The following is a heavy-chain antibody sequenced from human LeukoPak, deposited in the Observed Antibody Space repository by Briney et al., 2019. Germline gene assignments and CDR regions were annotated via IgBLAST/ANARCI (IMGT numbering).Heavy chain of an antibody. CDR1: GFTFDDYA. Sequence: GRSLRLSCAVSGFTFDDYAMHWVRQAPGKGLAWVSGISWNSGSIGYADSVKGRFTISRDNAKNSLYLQMNSLRAEDTALYYCAKAYYYYGMDVWGQGTTVTVSS. CDR2: ISWNSGSI. V-gene: IGHV3-9*01. CDR3: AKAYYYYGMDV. J-gene: IGHJ6*02.